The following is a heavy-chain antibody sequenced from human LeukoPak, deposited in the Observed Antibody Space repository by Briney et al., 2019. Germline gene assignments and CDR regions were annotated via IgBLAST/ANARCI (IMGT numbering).Heavy chain of an antibody. Sequence: ASVKVSCKASGGTFSSYAISWVRQAPGQGLEWMGWISAYNGNTNYAQKLQGRVTMTTDTSTSTAYMELRSLRSDDTAVYYCARELVRCCSSTSCPFDYWGQGTLVTVSS. CDR1: GGTFSSYA. CDR2: ISAYNGNT. CDR3: ARELVRCCSSTSCPFDY. D-gene: IGHD2-2*01. J-gene: IGHJ4*02. V-gene: IGHV1-18*01.